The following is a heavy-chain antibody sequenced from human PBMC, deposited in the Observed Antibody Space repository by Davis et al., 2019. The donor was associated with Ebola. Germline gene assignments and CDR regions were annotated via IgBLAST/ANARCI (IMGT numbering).Heavy chain of an antibody. J-gene: IGHJ4*02. CDR3: AKARHWAGYGTKYYFDY. V-gene: IGHV4-59*01. CDR1: GDSISNYY. CDR2: IHYNGDT. Sequence: SETLSLTCTVSGDSISNYYWSWIRQPPGRGLEWIGYIHYNGDTNYNPSLKSRVTISVDTSKNQLSLRLTSVTAADTAVYYCAKARHWAGYGTKYYFDYWGQGTLVTVSS. D-gene: IGHD5-18*01.